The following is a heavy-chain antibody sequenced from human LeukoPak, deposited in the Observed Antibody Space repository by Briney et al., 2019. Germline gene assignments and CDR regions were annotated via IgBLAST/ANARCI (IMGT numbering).Heavy chain of an antibody. V-gene: IGHV3-23*01. Sequence: GGSLRLSCAASGFPFSTYAMAWVRQAPGKGLEGVSGVSDDGSETYYAGSVRGGFTISRDNSKNTLYLQMTSLRAEDTAVYYCAKNRDRGVPTYYYDSSGSSHFDLWGRGTLVTVSS. CDR1: GFPFSTYA. J-gene: IGHJ2*01. CDR3: AKNRDRGVPTYYYDSSGSSHFDL. CDR2: VSDDGSET. D-gene: IGHD3-22*01.